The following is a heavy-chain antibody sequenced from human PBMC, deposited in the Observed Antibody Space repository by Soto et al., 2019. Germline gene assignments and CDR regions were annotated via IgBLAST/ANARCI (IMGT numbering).Heavy chain of an antibody. CDR1: GFTFSNYW. V-gene: IGHV3-74*01. Sequence: EVQLVESGGGLVQPGGSLSLSCAASGFTFSNYWMHWVRQGPGKGLVWVSRMNEDGTTIDYADSVKGRFTISRDNAKSTLYLQMNSLRAEDTAVYYCAPDLGGPQGSWGQGTLVTVSS. J-gene: IGHJ5*02. D-gene: IGHD3-16*01. CDR3: APDLGGPQGS. CDR2: MNEDGTTI.